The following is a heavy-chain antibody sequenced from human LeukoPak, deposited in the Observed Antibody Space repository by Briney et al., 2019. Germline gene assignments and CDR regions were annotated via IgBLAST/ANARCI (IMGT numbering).Heavy chain of an antibody. Sequence: ASVKVSCKASGYTFTGYYMHWVRQAPGQGLEWMGWINPNSGGTNYAQKSQGRVTMTRNTSISTAYMELSSLRSEDTAVYYCARGYNWNYWKRYYYYGMDVWGQGTTVTVSS. J-gene: IGHJ6*02. CDR3: ARGYNWNYWKRYYYYGMDV. CDR1: GYTFTGYY. D-gene: IGHD1-7*01. CDR2: INPNSGGT. V-gene: IGHV1-2*02.